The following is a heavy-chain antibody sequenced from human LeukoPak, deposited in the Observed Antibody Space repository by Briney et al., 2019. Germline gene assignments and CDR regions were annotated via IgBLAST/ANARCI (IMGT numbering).Heavy chain of an antibody. CDR2: IYYSGST. V-gene: IGHV4-31*03. CDR1: GRSIRSGRYY. D-gene: IGHD3-22*01. J-gene: IGHJ4*02. Sequence: SDTLSLTCTVSGRSIRSGRYYWSWIRQKKGKGLEWIGYIYYSGSTYYNPSLKSRVTISVDTSKNQFSLKLSSVTAADTAVYYCARGLNDYYDSSGSTRFDYWGQGTLVTVSS. CDR3: ARGLNDYYDSSGSTRFDY.